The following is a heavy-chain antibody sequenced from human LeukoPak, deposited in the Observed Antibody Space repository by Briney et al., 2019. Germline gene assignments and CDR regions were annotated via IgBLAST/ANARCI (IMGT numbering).Heavy chain of an antibody. V-gene: IGHV3-21*04. CDR3: AKDPAGLWFRELLSHFDY. J-gene: IGHJ4*02. CDR1: GFTFSTYS. Sequence: GGSLRLSCAASGFTFSTYSMNWVRQAPGKGLEWVSSINSYSTNIYYADSVKGQFTISRDNAKNSLYLQMNSLRAEDTAVYYCAKDPAGLWFRELLSHFDYWGQGTLVTVSS. D-gene: IGHD3-10*01. CDR2: INSYSTNI.